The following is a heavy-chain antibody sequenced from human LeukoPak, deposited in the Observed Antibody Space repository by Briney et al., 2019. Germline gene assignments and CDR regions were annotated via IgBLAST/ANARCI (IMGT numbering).Heavy chain of an antibody. CDR3: TTIAVAGTPWWGY. V-gene: IGHV3-73*01. D-gene: IGHD6-19*01. CDR2: IRSKANSYAT. Sequence: PGGSLRLSCAASGFTFSGSAMHWVRQASGKGLEWVGRIRSKANSYATAYAASVKGRFTISRDDSKNTAYLQMNSLKTEDTAVYYCTTIAVAGTPWWGYWGQGTLVTVSS. CDR1: GFTFSGSA. J-gene: IGHJ4*02.